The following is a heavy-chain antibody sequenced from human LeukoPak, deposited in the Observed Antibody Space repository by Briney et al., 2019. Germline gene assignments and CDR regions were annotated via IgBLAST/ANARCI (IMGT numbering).Heavy chain of an antibody. V-gene: IGHV4-61*02. Sequence: SETLSLTCTVSGGSISSGSYYWRWIRQPAGKGLEWIGRISTSGSTNYNPSLKSRVTISVDTSKNQFSLNLNSVTAADTAVYYCAGDGPGSPERNWGQGTLVTVSS. CDR2: ISTSGST. CDR1: GGSISSGSYY. J-gene: IGHJ4*02. CDR3: AGDGPGSPERN. D-gene: IGHD3-10*01.